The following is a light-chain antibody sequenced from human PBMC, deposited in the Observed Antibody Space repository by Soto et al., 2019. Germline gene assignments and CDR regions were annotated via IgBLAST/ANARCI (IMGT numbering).Light chain of an antibody. CDR2: GSS. CDR3: QHYGSSLLFT. J-gene: IGKJ3*01. CDR1: QSVTSTY. Sequence: EIVLTQSPGTLSLSPGERATLSCRASQSVTSTYLAWYQQKPGQAPRLLIYGSSHRATGIPERFSGSGSGTDFTLTISRLEPEDFAVYYCQHYGSSLLFTFGPGTKVDI. V-gene: IGKV3-20*01.